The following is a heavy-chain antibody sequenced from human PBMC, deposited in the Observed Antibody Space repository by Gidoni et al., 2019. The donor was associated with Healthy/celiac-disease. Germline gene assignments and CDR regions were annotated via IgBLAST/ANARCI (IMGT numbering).Heavy chain of an antibody. D-gene: IGHD3-16*01. CDR3: ASAPGQAAAGGDAFDI. CDR2: IWYDGSNK. J-gene: IGHJ3*02. V-gene: IGHV3-33*01. Sequence: QVQLVESGGGVVQPGRSLRLSCAASGFTFSSYGMHWVRQAPGKGLEWVAVIWYDGSNKYYADSVKGRFTISRDNSKNTLYLQMNSLRAEDTAVYYCASAPGQAAAGGDAFDIWGQGTMVTVSS. CDR1: GFTFSSYG.